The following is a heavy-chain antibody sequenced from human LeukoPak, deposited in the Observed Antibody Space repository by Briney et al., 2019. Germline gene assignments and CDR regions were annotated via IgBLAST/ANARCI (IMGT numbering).Heavy chain of an antibody. D-gene: IGHD3-9*01. CDR3: ARDFDMGITPGDDFDF. CDR1: GFSFSKYW. J-gene: IGHJ4*02. Sequence: GGSLRLSCAASGFSFSKYWTHWVRQTPGEGLVWVSRIKEDGTYTSYADSVKGRFTISRDNARNTVFLQMNSLRAEDTAVYYCARDFDMGITPGDDFDFWGQGTLVTVSS. CDR2: IKEDGTYT. V-gene: IGHV3-74*01.